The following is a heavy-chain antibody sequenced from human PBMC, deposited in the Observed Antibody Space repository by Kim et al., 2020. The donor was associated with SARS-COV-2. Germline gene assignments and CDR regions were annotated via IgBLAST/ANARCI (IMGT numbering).Heavy chain of an antibody. D-gene: IGHD7-27*01. Sequence: YYADSVKGRFTISRDNSKNTLYLQMNSLRAEDTAVYYCANENDRNWVFDYWGQGTLVTVSS. CDR3: ANENDRNWVFDY. J-gene: IGHJ4*02. V-gene: IGHV3-23*01.